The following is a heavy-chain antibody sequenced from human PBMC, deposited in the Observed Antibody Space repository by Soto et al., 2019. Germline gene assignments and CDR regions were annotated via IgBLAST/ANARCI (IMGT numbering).Heavy chain of an antibody. CDR2: IYYSGST. D-gene: IGHD3-22*01. CDR1: GGSISSGDYY. V-gene: IGHV4-30-4*01. Sequence: KPSETLSLTCTVSGGSISSGDYYWSWIRQPPGKGLEWIGYIYYSGSTYYNPSLKSRVTISVDTSKNQFSLKLSSVTAADTAVYYCARDRRGYYDSSGPGLSDYWGQGTLVTV. CDR3: ARDRRGYYDSSGPGLSDY. J-gene: IGHJ4*02.